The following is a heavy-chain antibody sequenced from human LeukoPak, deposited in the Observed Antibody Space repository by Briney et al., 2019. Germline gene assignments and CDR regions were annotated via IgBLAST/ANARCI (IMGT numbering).Heavy chain of an antibody. J-gene: IGHJ5*02. D-gene: IGHD3-10*01. CDR2: ISYEGGTQ. CDR3: AKEGTPQVSTWYDL. CDR1: GVTLSPYG. Sequence: GGSLRLSCAASGVTLSPYGMHWVRQAPGKGLEWVAVISYEGGTQHYADSVKGRFIISRDNPRNTLYLQMNILRTEDTAVYYCAKEGTPQVSTWYDLWGQGAQVIVSS. V-gene: IGHV3-30*18.